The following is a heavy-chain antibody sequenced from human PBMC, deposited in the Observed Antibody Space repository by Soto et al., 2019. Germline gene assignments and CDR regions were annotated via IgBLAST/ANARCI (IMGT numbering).Heavy chain of an antibody. CDR3: ARDNGRAASFDP. J-gene: IGHJ5*02. CDR2: ITGDSTTI. Sequence: WWLRLSCSASVFTFSRYSMNWSRQAPGKGLEWISYITGDSTTIFYADSVKGRFTISRENAKNSLFLQMNSLRDEDTAMYYCARDNGRAASFDPWGQGTLVTVSS. D-gene: IGHD6-13*01. V-gene: IGHV3-48*02. CDR1: VFTFSRYS.